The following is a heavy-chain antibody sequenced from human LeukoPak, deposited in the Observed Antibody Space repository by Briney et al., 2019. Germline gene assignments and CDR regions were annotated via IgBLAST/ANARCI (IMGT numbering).Heavy chain of an antibody. J-gene: IGHJ2*01. V-gene: IGHV3-74*01. CDR2: LNTDGRDT. CDR3: ARSEAVAWSFDL. CDR1: GFTFSAYW. D-gene: IGHD6-19*01. Sequence: GGSLRLSCAASGFTFSAYWMHWVRQAPGKGLVWVSRLNTDGRDTRYADSVQGRFTISRDNAKNTLYLQMNSLRAEDTAVYYCARSEAVAWSFDLWGRGTLVTVPP.